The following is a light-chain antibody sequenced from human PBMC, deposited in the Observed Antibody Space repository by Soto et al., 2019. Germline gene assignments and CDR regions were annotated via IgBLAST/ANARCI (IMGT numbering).Light chain of an antibody. CDR2: EVS. CDR3: TSYTSSSADV. CDR1: SSDVGGYNY. J-gene: IGLJ1*01. V-gene: IGLV2-14*01. Sequence: QSALTQPASVSGSPGQSITISCTGTSSDVGGYNYVSWYQQYPGKAPKLMIYEVSNRPSGVSNRFSGSKSGNTASLTISGLQAEDEADYYCTSYTSSSADVFGTGTQLTVL.